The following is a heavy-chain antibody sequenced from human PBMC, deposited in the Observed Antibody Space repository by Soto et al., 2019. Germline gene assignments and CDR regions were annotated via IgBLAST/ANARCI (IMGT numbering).Heavy chain of an antibody. Sequence: PSETLSLTCAVYGGSFSGYYWSWIRQPPGKGLEWIGEINHSGSTNYNPSLKSRVTISVDTSKNQFSLKLSSVTAADTAVYYCASSGSYYAFHYWGQGTLVTISS. CDR3: ASSGSYYAFHY. V-gene: IGHV4-34*01. CDR2: INHSGST. J-gene: IGHJ4*02. D-gene: IGHD3-10*01. CDR1: GGSFSGYY.